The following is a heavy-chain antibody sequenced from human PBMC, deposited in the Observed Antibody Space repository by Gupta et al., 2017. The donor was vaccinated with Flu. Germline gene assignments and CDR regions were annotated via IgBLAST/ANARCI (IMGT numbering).Heavy chain of an antibody. J-gene: IGHJ4*02. CDR3: ARKYCSSTSCLIDY. D-gene: IGHD2-2*01. CDR1: GFSFSRYE. CDR2: ISSSGSTI. V-gene: IGHV3-48*03. Sequence: EVQLVESGGGLLQPGGSLRLSCAASGFSFSRYEMNWVRQAPGKGLEWVSYISSSGSTIYYADSVKGRFTISRDNAKNSLYLQMNSLRAEDTAVYYCARKYCSSTSCLIDYWGQGTLVTVSS.